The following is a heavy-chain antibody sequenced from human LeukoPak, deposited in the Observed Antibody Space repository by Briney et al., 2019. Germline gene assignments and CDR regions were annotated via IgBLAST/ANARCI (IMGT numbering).Heavy chain of an antibody. CDR1: GGTFSSYA. J-gene: IGHJ6*02. Sequence: SVKVSCKASGGTFSSYATSWVRQAPGQGLEWMGGIIPIFGTANYAQKFQGRVTITADESTSTAYMELSSLRSEDTAVYYCARVGRYSGSYLPPIEDVWGQGTTVTVSS. CDR2: IIPIFGTA. D-gene: IGHD1-26*01. V-gene: IGHV1-69*01. CDR3: ARVGRYSGSYLPPIEDV.